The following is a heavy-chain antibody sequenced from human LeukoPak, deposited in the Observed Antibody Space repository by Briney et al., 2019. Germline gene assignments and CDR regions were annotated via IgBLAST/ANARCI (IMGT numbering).Heavy chain of an antibody. CDR3: ARDRHHRFGELFP. J-gene: IGHJ4*02. D-gene: IGHD3-10*01. CDR1: GFTFSSYS. V-gene: IGHV3-21*01. Sequence: GRSLRLSCAASGFTFSSYSMNWVRQAPGKGLEWVSSISSSSSYIYHADSVKGRFTISRDNAKNSLYLQMNSLRAEDTAVYYCARDRHHRFGELFPWGQGTRVTVSS. CDR2: ISSSSSYI.